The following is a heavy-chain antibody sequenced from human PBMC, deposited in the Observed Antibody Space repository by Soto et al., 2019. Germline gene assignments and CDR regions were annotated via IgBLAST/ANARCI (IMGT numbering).Heavy chain of an antibody. Sequence: GASVKVSCKASGYTFTGYYMHWVRQAPGQGLEWMGWINPNSGGTNYAQKFQGWVTMTRDTSISTAYMELSRLRSDDTAVYYCARGYRLGESYNWIDPWGQGTLVTVSS. D-gene: IGHD3-10*01. CDR3: ARGYRLGESYNWIDP. CDR1: GYTFTGYY. J-gene: IGHJ5*02. V-gene: IGHV1-2*04. CDR2: INPNSGGT.